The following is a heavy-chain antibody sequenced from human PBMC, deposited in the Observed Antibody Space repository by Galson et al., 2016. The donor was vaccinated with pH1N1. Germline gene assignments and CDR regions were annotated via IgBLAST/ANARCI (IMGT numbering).Heavy chain of an antibody. CDR3: ARHPWDYGDDIGGEYDS. CDR2: ISYTGGT. V-gene: IGHV4-59*08. D-gene: IGHD3-16*01. J-gene: IGHJ4*02. CDR1: GDSISSYY. Sequence: SETLSLTCTVSGDSISSYYWNWIRRPPGKVLEWIGYISYTGGTEYNPSLKSRLTMSRDTSKNQFSLNLSSVTAADTAVYYCARHPWDYGDDIGGEYDSWGQGTLVTVSS.